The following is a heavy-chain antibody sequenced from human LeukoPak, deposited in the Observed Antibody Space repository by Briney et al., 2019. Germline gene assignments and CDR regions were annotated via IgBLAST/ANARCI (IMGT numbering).Heavy chain of an antibody. CDR3: ARGRVSSSTWYSTYYYLFYMDF. CDR2: INHSGST. J-gene: IGHJ6*03. V-gene: IGHV4-34*01. Sequence: SETLSLTCAVYGGSFSGYYWSWIRQPPGKGLEWIGEINHSGSTNYNPSLKSRVTISVDTSKNFFSLRLRSVTAADTAVYFCARGRVSSSTWYSTYYYLFYMDFWGKGTTVTVSS. CDR1: GGSFSGYY. D-gene: IGHD1-1*01.